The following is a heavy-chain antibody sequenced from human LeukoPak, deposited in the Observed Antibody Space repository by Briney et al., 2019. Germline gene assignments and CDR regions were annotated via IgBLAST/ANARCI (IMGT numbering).Heavy chain of an antibody. CDR3: AMDLIVVVPAAILVYYYYYYGMDV. D-gene: IGHD2-2*01. Sequence: ASVKVSCKASGYTFTGYYMHWVRQAPGQGLEWMGWINPNSGGTNYAQKFQGRVTMTRDTSISTAYMELSRLRSDDTAVYYCAMDLIVVVPAAILVYYYYYYGMDVWGQGTKVTVSS. CDR1: GYTFTGYY. CDR2: INPNSGGT. V-gene: IGHV1-2*02. J-gene: IGHJ6*02.